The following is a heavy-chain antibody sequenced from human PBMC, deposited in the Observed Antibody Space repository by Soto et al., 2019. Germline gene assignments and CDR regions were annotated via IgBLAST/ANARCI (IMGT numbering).Heavy chain of an antibody. D-gene: IGHD3-22*01. V-gene: IGHV3-30-3*01. Sequence: PGGSLRLSCAASGFTFSSYAMHWVRQAPGKGLEWVAVISYDGSNKYYADSVKGRFTISRDNSKNTLYLQMNSLRAEDTAVYYCARSRMYYYDSSGLPAGAYYFDYWGQGTLVTVSS. CDR3: ARSRMYYYDSSGLPAGAYYFDY. CDR2: ISYDGSNK. CDR1: GFTFSSYA. J-gene: IGHJ4*02.